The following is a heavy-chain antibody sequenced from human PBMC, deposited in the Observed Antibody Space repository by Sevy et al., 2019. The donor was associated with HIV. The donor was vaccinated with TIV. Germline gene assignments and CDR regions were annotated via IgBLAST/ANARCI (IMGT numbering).Heavy chain of an antibody. CDR3: ARRFKRSSTSHFDY. CDR2: IYYSGST. V-gene: IGHV4-39*01. CDR1: GGSISSSSYY. D-gene: IGHD6-13*01. Sequence: SETLSLTCTVSGGSISSSSYYWGWIRQPPGKGLEWIGSIYYSGSTYYNPSLKSRVTISVDTSKNQFSLKLSSVTAADTAVYYCARRFKRSSTSHFDYWGQRTLVTVSS. J-gene: IGHJ4*02.